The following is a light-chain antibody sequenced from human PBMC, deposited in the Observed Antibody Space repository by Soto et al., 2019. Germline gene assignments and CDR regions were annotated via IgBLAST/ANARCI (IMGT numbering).Light chain of an antibody. V-gene: IGKV1-39*01. CDR1: QSISTY. CDR2: AAS. J-gene: IGKJ2*02. CDR3: QRSYSTPRT. Sequence: DIQMTQSPSSLSASVGDRVTITCRASQSISTYLNWYQQKVGKAPKLLIYAASSLQRGVPSRFSGSGSGTDFSLPISSLQPEDFATYYCQRSYSTPRTFGQGTKLEI.